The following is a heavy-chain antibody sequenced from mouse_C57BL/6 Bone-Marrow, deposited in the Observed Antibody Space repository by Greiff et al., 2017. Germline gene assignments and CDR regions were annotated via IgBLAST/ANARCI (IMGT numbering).Heavy chain of an antibody. V-gene: IGHV5-15*01. J-gene: IGHJ1*03. CDR1: GFTFSDYG. Sequence: EVKLQESGGGLVQPGGSLKLSCAASGFTFSDYGMAWVRQAPRQGPEWVAFISNLAYSIYYADTVTDRFTISSENAKNTLYLEMSSLRSEDTAMYYCARLGYYGSSYGYFDVWGTGTTVTVSS. D-gene: IGHD1-1*01. CDR2: ISNLAYSI. CDR3: ARLGYYGSSYGYFDV.